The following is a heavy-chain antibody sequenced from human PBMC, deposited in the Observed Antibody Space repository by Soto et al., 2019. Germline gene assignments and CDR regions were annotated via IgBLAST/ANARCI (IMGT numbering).Heavy chain of an antibody. Sequence: QVQLVQSGAVVRKPGSSVKVSCKTSGGLISKYSFNWVRQAPGQGLEWMGGVLPISGSTDYAQKFQGRLTIPADRSTSTVYMELSRLRSDDTANYYCATIRVRGGPLRFEDGGQGMLISVSS. V-gene: IGHV1-69*06. J-gene: IGHJ4*01. CDR2: VLPISGST. CDR1: GGLISKYS. D-gene: IGHD5-12*01. CDR3: ATIRVRGGPLRFED.